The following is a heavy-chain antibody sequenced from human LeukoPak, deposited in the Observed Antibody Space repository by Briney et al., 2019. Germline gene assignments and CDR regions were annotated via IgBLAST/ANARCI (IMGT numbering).Heavy chain of an antibody. J-gene: IGHJ5*02. D-gene: IGHD2-15*01. CDR1: GGSISSGGYY. V-gene: IGHV4-61*08. CDR2: IYYSGST. CDR3: ASLARGYCSGGSCYSEWFDP. Sequence: SETLSLTCTVSGGSISSGGYYWSWIRQPPGKGLEWIGYIYYSGSTNYNPSLKSRVTISVDTSKNQFSLKLSSVTAADTAVYYCASLARGYCSGGSCYSEWFDPWGQGTLVTVSS.